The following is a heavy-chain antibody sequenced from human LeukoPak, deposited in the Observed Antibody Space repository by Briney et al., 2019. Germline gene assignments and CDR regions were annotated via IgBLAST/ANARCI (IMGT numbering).Heavy chain of an antibody. CDR3: ASGLNSRSSSC. CDR2: ICPETGGT. CDR1: GYSFTGYC. V-gene: IGHV1-2*02. D-gene: IGHD6-13*01. J-gene: IGHJ4*02. Sequence: GASVKVSCKASGYSFTGYCMHWVRQAPGQGLEWMGRICPETGGTNYAQKFQGRVTMTTDTTVSTAYMELSGLKSDDTAVYYCASGLNSRSSSCWGQGTQVTVSS.